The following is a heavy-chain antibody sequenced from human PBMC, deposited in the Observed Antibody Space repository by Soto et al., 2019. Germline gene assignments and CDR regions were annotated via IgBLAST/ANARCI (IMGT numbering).Heavy chain of an antibody. V-gene: IGHV3-21*01. Sequence: GGSLRLSCAASGFTFSSYSMNWVRQAPGKGLGWVSSISSSSSYIYYADSVKGRFTISRDNAKNSLYLQMNSLRAEDTAVYYCARDLGLGVVVVATYFDYWGQGTLVTVSS. CDR3: ARDLGLGVVVVATYFDY. D-gene: IGHD2-15*01. CDR2: ISSSSSYI. J-gene: IGHJ4*02. CDR1: GFTFSSYS.